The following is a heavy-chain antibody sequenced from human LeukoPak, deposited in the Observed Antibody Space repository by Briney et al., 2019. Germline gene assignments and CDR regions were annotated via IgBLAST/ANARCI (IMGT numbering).Heavy chain of an antibody. J-gene: IGHJ4*02. CDR1: GGSISSSSYY. CDR2: IYYSGST. D-gene: IGHD3/OR15-3a*01. V-gene: IGHV4-39*01. CDR3: ARQTGSGLFILP. Sequence: PSETLSLTCTGSGGSISSSSYYWGWIRQPPGKGLEWIGSIYYSGSTYYNASLKSQVSISIDTSKNRFSLKLTSVTAADTAVYYCARQTGSGLFILPGGQGTLVTVSS.